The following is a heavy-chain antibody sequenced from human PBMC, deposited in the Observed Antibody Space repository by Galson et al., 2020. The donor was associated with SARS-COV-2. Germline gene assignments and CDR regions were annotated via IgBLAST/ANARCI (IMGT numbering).Heavy chain of an antibody. D-gene: IGHD1-1*01. J-gene: IGHJ6*02. CDR3: ARVEPLYYYGMDV. V-gene: IGHV4-38-2*02. CDR2: IYHSGST. Sequence: TLSLTCTVSGYSISSGYYWGWIRQPPGKGLEWIGSIYHSGSTYYNPSLKSRVTISVDTSKNQFSLKLSSVTAADTAVYYCARVEPLYYYGMDVWGQGTTVTVSS. CDR1: GYSISSGYY.